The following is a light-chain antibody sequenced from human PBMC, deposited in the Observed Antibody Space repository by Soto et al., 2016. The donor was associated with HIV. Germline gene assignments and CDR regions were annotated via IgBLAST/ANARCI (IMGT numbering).Light chain of an antibody. CDR3: QQYSSYSGT. V-gene: IGKV1-12*01. J-gene: IGKJ1*01. Sequence: DIQMTQSPSSVSASVGDRVSITCRASQGIGSSLAWYQHKPGKAPKVLIYAASSLQSGVPSRFSGTGSGTEFSLTISGLQPDDFATYYCQQYSSYSGTFGQGTKVEIK. CDR2: AAS. CDR1: QGIGSS.